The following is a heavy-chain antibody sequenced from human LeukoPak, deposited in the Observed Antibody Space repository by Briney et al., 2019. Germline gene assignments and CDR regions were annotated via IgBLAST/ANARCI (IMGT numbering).Heavy chain of an antibody. CDR2: INHSGST. V-gene: IGHV4-34*01. J-gene: IGHJ5*02. CDR1: GGSFSGYY. D-gene: IGHD3-10*01. Sequence: SETLSLTCAVYGGSFSGYYWSWIRQPPGKGLEWIGEINHSGSTNYNPSLKSRVTISVDTSKNQFSLKLSSVTAADTAVYYCAGAKYYYGSGGDLVWFDPWGQGTLVTVSS. CDR3: AGAKYYYGSGGDLVWFDP.